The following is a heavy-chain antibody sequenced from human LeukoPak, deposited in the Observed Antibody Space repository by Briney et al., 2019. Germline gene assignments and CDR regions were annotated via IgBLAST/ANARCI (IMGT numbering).Heavy chain of an antibody. CDR1: GFTLCGYW. CDR3: ARGGTYSSGLPGS. J-gene: IGHJ5*02. V-gene: IGHV3-74*01. D-gene: IGHD5-18*01. CDR2: INSDGKST. Sequence: GGSLRLSCAASGFTLCGYWTHCVPQAPREGRVCVSRINSDGKSTNYADSVKGRFTISRDNAKNTLYLQMNTLRAEDTALYYCARGGTYSSGLPGSWGQGTLVTVSS.